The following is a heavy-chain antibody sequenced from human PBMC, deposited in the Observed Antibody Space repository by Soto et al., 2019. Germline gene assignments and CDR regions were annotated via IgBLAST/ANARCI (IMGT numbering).Heavy chain of an antibody. Sequence: GGSLRLSCTASGFTFGDYAMSWFRQAPGMGLEWVGFIRSKAHGGTTEYAASVKGRFTISRDDSKSIAYLQMNSLKTEDTAVYYCSRDDSDRFFNWGRGTLVTVSS. J-gene: IGHJ4*02. CDR1: GFTFGDYA. V-gene: IGHV3-49*03. CDR3: SRDDSDRFFN. CDR2: IRSKAHGGTT. D-gene: IGHD3-3*01.